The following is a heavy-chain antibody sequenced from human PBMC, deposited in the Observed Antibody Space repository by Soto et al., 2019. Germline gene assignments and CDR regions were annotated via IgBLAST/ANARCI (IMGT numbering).Heavy chain of an antibody. D-gene: IGHD6-19*01. CDR3: ARHSGLNVADYYYDIVV. V-gene: IGHV4-59*08. Sequence: SETLSLTCTVSGGSISSYYWSWIRQPPGKGLEWIGYIYYSGSTNYNPSLKSRVTISVDTSKNQFSLKLSSVTAADTAVYYCARHSGLNVADYYYDIVVWCKGTTVTVSS. CDR2: IYYSGST. CDR1: GGSISSYY. J-gene: IGHJ6*03.